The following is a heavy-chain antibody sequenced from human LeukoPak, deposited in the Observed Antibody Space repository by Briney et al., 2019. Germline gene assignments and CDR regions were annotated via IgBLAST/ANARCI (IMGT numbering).Heavy chain of an antibody. D-gene: IGHD5-18*01. J-gene: IGHJ4*02. CDR1: GGSISSGGYS. Sequence: SETLSLTCTVSGGSISSGGYSWSWIRQHPGKGLEWIGYIYYSGSTYYNPSLKSRVTISVDTSKNQFSLKLSSVTAADTAVYYCARVNTAMVTGFDYWGQGTLVTVSS. CDR2: IYYSGST. V-gene: IGHV4-31*03. CDR3: ARVNTAMVTGFDY.